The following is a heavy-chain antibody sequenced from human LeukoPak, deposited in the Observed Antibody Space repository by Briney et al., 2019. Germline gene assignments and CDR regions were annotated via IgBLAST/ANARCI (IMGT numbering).Heavy chain of an antibody. CDR1: GFTFSSYS. J-gene: IGHJ4*02. Sequence: PGGSLRLSCAASGFTFSSYSMNWVRQAPWKGLEWVSSISSSSSYIYYADSVKGRFTISRDNAKNSLYLQMNSLRAEDTAVYYCARDSAAAGTGGDFDYRGQGTLVTVSS. D-gene: IGHD6-13*01. V-gene: IGHV3-21*01. CDR2: ISSSSSYI. CDR3: ARDSAAAGTGGDFDY.